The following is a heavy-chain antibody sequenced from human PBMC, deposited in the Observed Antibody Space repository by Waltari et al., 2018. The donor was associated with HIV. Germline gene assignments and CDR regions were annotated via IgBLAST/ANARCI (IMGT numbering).Heavy chain of an antibody. Sequence: QLQLQESGPGLVTPSETLSLTCTVSGGSVSSSIYFWGGIRQPPGKGLEWVGRIYYTGRAYYNPSLKSRVTISVDTSKNQFSLKVTSVTAADTAVYYCARHALRVGAAYWNFDLWGRGTLVTVSS. CDR3: ARHALRVGAAYWNFDL. CDR2: IYYTGRA. V-gene: IGHV4-39*01. D-gene: IGHD1-26*01. J-gene: IGHJ2*01. CDR1: GGSVSSSIYF.